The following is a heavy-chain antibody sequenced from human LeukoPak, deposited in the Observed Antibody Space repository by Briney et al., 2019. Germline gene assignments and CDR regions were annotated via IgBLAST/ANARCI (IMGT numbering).Heavy chain of an antibody. J-gene: IGHJ5*02. CDR2: IYYSGST. D-gene: IGHD3-10*01. V-gene: IGHV4-59*08. Sequence: PSETLSLTCTVSGASISSYYWTWIRQPPGKGLEWIGYIYYSGSTNYNPSLKSRVTISVDTSKNQFSLELNSVTAADTAVYYCARYYDGSGYPGSWLDPWGQGTLVTVSS. CDR3: ARYYDGSGYPGSWLDP. CDR1: GASISSYY.